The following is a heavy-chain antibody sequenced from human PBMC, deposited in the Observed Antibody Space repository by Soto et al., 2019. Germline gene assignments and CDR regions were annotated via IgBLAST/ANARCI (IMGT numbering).Heavy chain of an antibody. CDR3: ASGLGSSWFDAFDI. CDR1: GFTFDDYA. V-gene: IGHV3-9*01. J-gene: IGHJ3*02. CDR2: ISWNSGSI. Sequence: GGSLRLSCAASGFTFDDYAMHWVRQAPGKGLEWVSGISWNSGSIGYADSVKGRFTISRDNAKNSLYLQMNSLRAEDTALYYCASGLGSSWFDAFDIWGQGTMVTVSS. D-gene: IGHD6-13*01.